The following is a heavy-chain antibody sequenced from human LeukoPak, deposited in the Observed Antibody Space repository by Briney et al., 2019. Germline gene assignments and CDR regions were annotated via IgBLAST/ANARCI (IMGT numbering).Heavy chain of an antibody. V-gene: IGHV4-61*02. CDR2: IYTSGST. J-gene: IGHJ4*02. Sequence: SETLSLTCTVSGGSISSGSYYWSWIRQPAGRGLEWIGRIYTSGSTNYNPSLKSRATISIDTSKNQFSLKLSSVTAADTAVYYCARGAVESSGWFFDYWGQGTLVTVSS. CDR1: GGSISSGSYY. CDR3: ARGAVESSGWFFDY. D-gene: IGHD6-19*01.